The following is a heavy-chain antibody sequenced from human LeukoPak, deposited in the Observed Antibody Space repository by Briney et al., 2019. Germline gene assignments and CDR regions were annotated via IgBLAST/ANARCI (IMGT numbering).Heavy chain of an antibody. D-gene: IGHD1-26*01. CDR3: IVGATPGAFDI. CDR1: GFTFDDYA. J-gene: IGHJ3*02. CDR2: ITGDGSST. Sequence: GGSLRLSCAASGFTFDDYAMHSVRQAPGKGLVWVSRITGDGSSTSYADSVNGRFTISRDNAKNTLYLQMNSLRAEDTAVYFCIVGATPGAFDIWGQGTMVTVFS. V-gene: IGHV3-74*01.